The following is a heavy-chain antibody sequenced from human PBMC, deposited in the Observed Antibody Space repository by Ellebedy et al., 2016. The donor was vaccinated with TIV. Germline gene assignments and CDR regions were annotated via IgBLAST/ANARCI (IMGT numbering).Heavy chain of an antibody. V-gene: IGHV3-33*06. CDR1: GFTFSTHG. CDR2: IWFDGSIK. D-gene: IGHD3-22*01. J-gene: IGHJ4*02. Sequence: GESLKISXEASGFTFSTHGMHWVRQAPGKGLEWVAVIWFDGSIKDYADSVKGRFTISRDNTRNTLYLQMNSLRAEDTAVYYYAKERAHYYDSSGFDYWGQGTLVTVSS. CDR3: AKERAHYYDSSGFDY.